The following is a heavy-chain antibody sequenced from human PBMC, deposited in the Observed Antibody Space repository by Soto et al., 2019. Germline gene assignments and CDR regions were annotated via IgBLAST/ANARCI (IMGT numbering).Heavy chain of an antibody. V-gene: IGHV1-18*01. J-gene: IGHJ5*02. Sequence: QVQLVQSGGEVKRRGASVKVSCKTSGYTFSNYGITWVRQAPGQPLEWLGWISLYSDGTNYAQKFQGRVSMTSDTSTTTAYMELRSLRSDDTAVYYCARVVPGAEAWFGPWGQGTLVTVSS. CDR2: ISLYSDGT. CDR1: GYTFSNYG. D-gene: IGHD2-2*01. CDR3: ARVVPGAEAWFGP.